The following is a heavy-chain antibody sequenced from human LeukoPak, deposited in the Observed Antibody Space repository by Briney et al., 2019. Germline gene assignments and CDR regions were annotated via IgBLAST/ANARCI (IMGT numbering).Heavy chain of an antibody. CDR3: AKAPYDFWSGPKDDWFDP. V-gene: IGHV3-30*02. Sequence: PGGSLRLSCAASGFTFSSYGMHWVRQAPGKGLEWVAFIRYDGSNKYYADSVKGRFTISRDNSKNTLYLQMNSLRAEDTAVYYCAKAPYDFWSGPKDDWFDPWGQGTLVTVSS. CDR2: IRYDGSNK. J-gene: IGHJ5*02. CDR1: GFTFSSYG. D-gene: IGHD3-3*01.